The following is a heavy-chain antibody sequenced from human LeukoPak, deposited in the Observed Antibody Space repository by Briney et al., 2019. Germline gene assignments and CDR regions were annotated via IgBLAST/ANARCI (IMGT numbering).Heavy chain of an antibody. J-gene: IGHJ4*02. D-gene: IGHD3-16*01. V-gene: IGHV3-7*01. Sequence: GGSLRLSCAASGFTFTTYWMSWVRQAPGKGLEWVANIKQDGTEKYYVDSVKGRFTISRDNAKKSLYLEMNSLRAEDTAVYYCARDRLGAEYDYWGQGTLVSVSS. CDR3: ARDRLGAEYDY. CDR1: GFTFTTYW. CDR2: IKQDGTEK.